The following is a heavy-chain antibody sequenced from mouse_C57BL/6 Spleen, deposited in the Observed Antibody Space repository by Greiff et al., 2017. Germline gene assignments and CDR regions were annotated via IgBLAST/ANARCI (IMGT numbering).Heavy chain of an antibody. D-gene: IGHD1-1*01. CDR2: IDPETGGT. V-gene: IGHV1-15*01. CDR1: GYTFTDYE. Sequence: QVQLQQSGAELVRPGASVTLSCKASGYTFTDYEMHWVKQTPVHGLEWIGAIDPETGGTAYNQKFKGKAILTADKSSSTAYMELRSLTSEDSAVYYCTRAGITTVVATPDYWGQGTTLTVSS. J-gene: IGHJ2*01. CDR3: TRAGITTVVATPDY.